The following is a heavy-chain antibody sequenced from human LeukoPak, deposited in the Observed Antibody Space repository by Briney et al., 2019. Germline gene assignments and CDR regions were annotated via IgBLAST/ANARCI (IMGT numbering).Heavy chain of an antibody. CDR1: GGSIRSYY. Sequence: PSETLSLTCTVSGGSIRSYYWSWIRQPPGKGLEWIGYIYYSGSTTYNPSLNSRVSISVDTSKNQFSLKLSSVTAADTAVSYCARTGSTVTMLYPFDHWGQGTLVTVSS. CDR3: ARTGSTVTMLYPFDH. J-gene: IGHJ4*02. V-gene: IGHV4-59*01. CDR2: IYYSGST. D-gene: IGHD4-17*01.